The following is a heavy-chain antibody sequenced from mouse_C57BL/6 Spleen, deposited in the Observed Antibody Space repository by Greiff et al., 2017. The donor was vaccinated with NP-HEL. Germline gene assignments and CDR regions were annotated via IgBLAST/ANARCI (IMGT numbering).Heavy chain of an antibody. CDR3: ARGDYDQAMDY. CDR1: GFTFSDYG. D-gene: IGHD2-4*01. CDR2: ISSGSSTI. J-gene: IGHJ4*01. V-gene: IGHV5-17*01. Sequence: DVHLVESGGGLVKPGGSLKLSCAASGFTFSDYGMHWVRQAPEKGLEWVAYISSGSSTIYYADTVKGRFTISRDNAKNTLFLQMTSLRSEDTALYYCARGDYDQAMDYWGQGTSVTVSS.